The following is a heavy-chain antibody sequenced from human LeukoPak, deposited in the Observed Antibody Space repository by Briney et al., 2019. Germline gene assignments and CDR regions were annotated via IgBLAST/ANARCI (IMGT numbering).Heavy chain of an antibody. D-gene: IGHD3-22*01. CDR2: IYSGGST. J-gene: IGHJ4*02. Sequence: PGGSLRLSCAASGFTVSFNFMSWVRQAPGKGLEWVSLIYSGGSTYYADSVKGRFTISRDNSKNTLYLQMNSLRAGDTAVYYCAKDLHVFTMIVVGLFDYWGQGTLVTVSS. CDR1: GFTVSFNF. V-gene: IGHV3-53*01. CDR3: AKDLHVFTMIVVGLFDY.